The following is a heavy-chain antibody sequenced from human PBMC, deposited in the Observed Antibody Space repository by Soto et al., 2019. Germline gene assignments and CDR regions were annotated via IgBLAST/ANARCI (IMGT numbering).Heavy chain of an antibody. J-gene: IGHJ4*02. CDR1: GFTFSSYW. D-gene: IGHD3-10*01. Sequence: GGSLRLSCAASGFTFSSYWMHWVRQAPGKGLVWVSRINSDGSSTSYADSVKGRFTISRDNAKNTLYLQMNSLRAEDTAVYYCAREILLAGVWDWGQGTLVTVSS. CDR3: AREILLAGVWD. V-gene: IGHV3-74*01. CDR2: INSDGSST.